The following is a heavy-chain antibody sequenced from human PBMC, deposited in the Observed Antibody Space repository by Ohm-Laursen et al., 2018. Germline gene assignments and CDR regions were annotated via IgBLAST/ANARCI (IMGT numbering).Heavy chain of an antibody. V-gene: IGHV1-2*02. J-gene: IGHJ3*02. CDR2: INPNSGGT. CDR1: GYTFTGYY. Sequence: VASVKVSCKASGYTFTGYYMHWVRQAPGQGLEWMGWINPNSGGTNYAQKFQGRVTMTRDTSISTAYMELSRLRSDDTAVYYCARGQLRWSPGSDAFDIWGQGTMVTVSS. CDR3: ARGQLRWSPGSDAFDI. D-gene: IGHD4-23*01.